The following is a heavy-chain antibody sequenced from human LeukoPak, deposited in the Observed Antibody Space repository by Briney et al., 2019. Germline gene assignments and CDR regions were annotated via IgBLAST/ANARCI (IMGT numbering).Heavy chain of an antibody. CDR2: IYSGGST. J-gene: IGHJ4*02. D-gene: IGHD2-15*01. CDR1: GFTVSSNY. CDR3: ARVICSGGSCYGAN. V-gene: IGHV3-53*01. Sequence: GGSLRLSCAASGFTVSSNYMSWVRQAPGKGLKWVSVIYSGGSTYYADSVKGRFTISRDNSKNTLYLQMNSLRAEDTAVYYCARVICSGGSCYGANWGQGTLVTVSS.